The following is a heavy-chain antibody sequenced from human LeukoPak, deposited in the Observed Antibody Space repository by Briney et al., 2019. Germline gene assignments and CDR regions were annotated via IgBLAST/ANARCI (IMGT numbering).Heavy chain of an antibody. CDR3: ASHRRYTTGSEEFDY. CDR2: IYYSGNT. Sequence: PSETLSLTCTVSGGSISSSDYYGAWLRQPPGKGLAGIGSIYYSGNTYYHPSLKSRVTISVDTSKNQFSLKLSSVTAADTAVYYCASHRRYTTGSEEFDYWGQGALVTVSS. D-gene: IGHD2/OR15-2a*01. J-gene: IGHJ4*02. CDR1: GGSISSSDYY. V-gene: IGHV4-39*01.